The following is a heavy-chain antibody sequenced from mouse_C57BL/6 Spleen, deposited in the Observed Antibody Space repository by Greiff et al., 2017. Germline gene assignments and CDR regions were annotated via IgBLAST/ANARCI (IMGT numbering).Heavy chain of an antibody. CDR3: ARAPYYYGSSYDPYYFDY. V-gene: IGHV3-6*01. Sequence: ESGPGLVKPSQSLSLTCSVTGYSITSGYYWNWIRQFPGNKLEWMGYMSYDGSNNYNPSLKNRISITRDTSKNQFFLKLNSVTTEDTATYYCARAPYYYGSSYDPYYFDYWGQGTTLTVSS. J-gene: IGHJ2*01. D-gene: IGHD1-1*01. CDR2: MSYDGSN. CDR1: GYSITSGYY.